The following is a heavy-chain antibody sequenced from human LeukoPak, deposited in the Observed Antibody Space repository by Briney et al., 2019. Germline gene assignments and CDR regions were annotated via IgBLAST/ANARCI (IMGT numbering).Heavy chain of an antibody. V-gene: IGHV1-18*01. Sequence: ASVKVSCKASGYTFTSYGISWVRQAPGQGLEWMGWISAYNGNTNYAQKLQGRVTMTTDTSTSTAYMELRSLRSDDTAVYYCARGEPDYYGSGSYIDYYFDYWGQGTLVTVSS. D-gene: IGHD3-10*01. CDR1: GYTFTSYG. J-gene: IGHJ4*02. CDR2: ISAYNGNT. CDR3: ARGEPDYYGSGSYIDYYFDY.